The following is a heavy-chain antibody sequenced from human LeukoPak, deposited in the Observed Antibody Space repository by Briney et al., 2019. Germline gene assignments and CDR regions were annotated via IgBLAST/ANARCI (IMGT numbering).Heavy chain of an antibody. Sequence: PPETLSLTCTVSGGSISSGGYYWSWIRQHPGKGLEWIGYIYYSGSTYYNPSLKSRVTISVDTSKNQFSLKLSSVTAADTAVYYCARRRVYYDILTGYYPDDAFDIWGQGTMVTVSS. D-gene: IGHD3-9*01. V-gene: IGHV4-31*03. CDR2: IYYSGST. J-gene: IGHJ3*02. CDR3: ARRRVYYDILTGYYPDDAFDI. CDR1: GGSISSGGYY.